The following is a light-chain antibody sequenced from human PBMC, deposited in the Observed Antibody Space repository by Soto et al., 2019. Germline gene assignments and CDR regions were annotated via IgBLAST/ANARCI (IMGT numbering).Light chain of an antibody. CDR1: QGISSY. CDR3: QQYYSYPALT. V-gene: IGKV1-8*01. J-gene: IGKJ4*01. CDR2: AAS. Sequence: AIRMTQSPSSFSASTGDRVTITCRASQGISSYLAWYQQKPGKAPKLLIYAASTLQSGGPSRFSGSGSGTDFTLTISWLQSEDFATYYCQQYYSYPALTFGGGTKVDIK.